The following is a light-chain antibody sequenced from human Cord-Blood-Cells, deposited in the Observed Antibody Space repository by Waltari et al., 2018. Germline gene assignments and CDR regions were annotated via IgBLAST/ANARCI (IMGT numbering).Light chain of an antibody. Sequence: QSALTQPASVSGSPGQSITISCTGTSSDVGSYNLVSSYQQHPGKAPKLMIYEGSKRPSVVSNRFSGSKSGNTASLTISGLQAEDEADYYCCSYAGSSTWVFGGGTKLTVL. CDR3: CSYAGSSTWV. V-gene: IGLV2-23*01. CDR2: EGS. J-gene: IGLJ3*02. CDR1: SSDVGSYNL.